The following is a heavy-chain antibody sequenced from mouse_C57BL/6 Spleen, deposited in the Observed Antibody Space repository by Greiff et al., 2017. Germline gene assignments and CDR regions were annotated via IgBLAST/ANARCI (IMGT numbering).Heavy chain of an antibody. CDR3: ARSITTVGSNYYAMDY. CDR2: IDPSDSYT. V-gene: IGHV1-69*01. J-gene: IGHJ4*01. D-gene: IGHD1-1*01. Sequence: QVRLQQPGAELVMPGASVKLSCKASGYTFTSYWMHWVKQRPGQGLEWFGEIDPSDSYTNYNQKFKGKSTLTVDKYSSTAYMQLSSLTSEDSSVYYCARSITTVGSNYYAMDYWGQGTSVTGAS. CDR1: GYTFTSYW.